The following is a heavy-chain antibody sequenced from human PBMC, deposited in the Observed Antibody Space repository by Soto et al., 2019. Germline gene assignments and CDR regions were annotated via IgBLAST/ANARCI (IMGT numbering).Heavy chain of an antibody. V-gene: IGHV3-23*01. D-gene: IGHD3-22*01. Sequence: EVQLLESGGGLVQPGGSLILSCAASGFTFSSYAMTWFRQAPGEGLQWVSSISGSGESTFHADSVKGRFTISRDNSKNTLTLQMNSLRAEDTAIYYCAKYSSYWDEDYWGQGTLVTVSS. J-gene: IGHJ4*02. CDR1: GFTFSSYA. CDR3: AKYSSYWDEDY. CDR2: ISGSGEST.